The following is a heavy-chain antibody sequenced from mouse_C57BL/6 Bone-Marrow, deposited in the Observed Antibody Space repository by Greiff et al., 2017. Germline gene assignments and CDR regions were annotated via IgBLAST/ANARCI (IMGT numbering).Heavy chain of an antibody. CDR3: AKGNYYSNYGAY. V-gene: IGHV1-20*01. D-gene: IGHD2-5*01. CDR2: INPYNGDT. Sequence: EVQLQQSGPELVKPGDSVKISCKASGYSFTGYFMNWVMQSHGKSLEWIGRINPYNGDTFYTQKFKGKATLTVDKSSRTAHMELRSLTSEYSAVYYCAKGNYYSNYGAYWGQGTLVTVSA. CDR1: GYSFTGYF. J-gene: IGHJ3*01.